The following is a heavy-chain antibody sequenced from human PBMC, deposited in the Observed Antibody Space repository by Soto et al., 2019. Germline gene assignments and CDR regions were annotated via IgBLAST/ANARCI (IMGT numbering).Heavy chain of an antibody. D-gene: IGHD3-22*01. CDR2: ISYSGTA. CDR3: ARGKLSRSDSGGYYCLDF. V-gene: IGHV4-61*01. CDR1: GGSITGATYF. J-gene: IGHJ6*04. Sequence: LTCTVSGGSITGATYFWSWIRQPPGKGLDWLGHISYSGTANYNPSLGSRGSLHIARDQFSLGLSSVTAADTSVYYCARGKLSRSDSGGYYCLDFWGKGITVTVSS.